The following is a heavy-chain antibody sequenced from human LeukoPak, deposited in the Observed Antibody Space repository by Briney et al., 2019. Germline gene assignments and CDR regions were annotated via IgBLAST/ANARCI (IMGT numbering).Heavy chain of an antibody. CDR3: AKSHSVAVAGTYSSYYFDS. Sequence: GGSLRLSCAASGFTFSSFAMSWVRQAPGRGLEWVSSISGSGASTYYSDSVKGRFTISRDNSRNTLYLQMISLRAEGTAVYYCAKSHSVAVAGTYSSYYFDSWGQGTLVTVSS. V-gene: IGHV3-23*01. D-gene: IGHD6-19*01. CDR1: GFTFSSFA. CDR2: ISGSGAST. J-gene: IGHJ4*02.